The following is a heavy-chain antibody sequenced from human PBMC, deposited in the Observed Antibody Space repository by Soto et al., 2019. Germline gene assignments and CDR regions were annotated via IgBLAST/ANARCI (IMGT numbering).Heavy chain of an antibody. CDR2: ISYDGSNK. D-gene: IGHD4-17*01. CDR1: GFTFSSYA. CDR3: ARDQTVLPPHNAFDI. J-gene: IGHJ3*02. V-gene: IGHV3-30-3*01. Sequence: GGSLRLSCAASGFTFSSYAMHWVRQAPGKGLEWVAVISYDGSNKYYADSVKGRFTISRDNSKNTLYLQMNSLRAEDTAVYSCARDQTVLPPHNAFDIWGQGTMVTVSS.